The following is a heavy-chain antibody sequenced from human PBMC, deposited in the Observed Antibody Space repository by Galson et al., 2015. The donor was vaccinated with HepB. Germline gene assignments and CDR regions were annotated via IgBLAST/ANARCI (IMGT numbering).Heavy chain of an antibody. CDR3: ASLPHINLYGGNLTGNYFGY. CDR1: GFTFSDYY. CDR2: ISSSGSTI. J-gene: IGHJ4*02. D-gene: IGHD4-23*01. V-gene: IGHV3-11*04. Sequence: SLRLSCAASGFTFSDYYMSWIRQAPGKGLEWVSYISSSGSTIYYADSVKGRFTISRDNAKNSLYLQMNSLRDEDTAVYYCASLPHINLYGGNLTGNYFGYWGQGTLVTVSS.